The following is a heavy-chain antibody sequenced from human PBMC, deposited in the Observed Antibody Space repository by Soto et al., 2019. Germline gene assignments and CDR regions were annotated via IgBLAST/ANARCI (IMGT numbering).Heavy chain of an antibody. V-gene: IGHV3-21*01. CDR3: ARDKYSSGWYDAFDI. D-gene: IGHD6-19*01. Sequence: ESGGGLVKPGGSLRLSCAASGFTFSSYSMNWVRQAPGKGLEWVSSISSSSSYIYYADSVKGRFTISRDNAKNSLYLQMNSLRAEDTAVYYCARDKYSSGWYDAFDIWGQGTMVTVSS. CDR1: GFTFSSYS. CDR2: ISSSSSYI. J-gene: IGHJ3*02.